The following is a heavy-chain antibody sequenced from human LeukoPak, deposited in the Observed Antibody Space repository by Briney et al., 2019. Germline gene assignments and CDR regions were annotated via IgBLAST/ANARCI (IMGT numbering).Heavy chain of an antibody. J-gene: IGHJ3*02. CDR3: TAYYAANPDDAFDI. CDR2: IKSKTDGGTT. V-gene: IGHV3-15*01. Sequence: GGSLRLSXAASGFTFSSYSMSWVRQAPGKGLEWVGLIKSKTDGGTTDYAAPVKGRFTISRDDSKNTLYLQMNSLTTDDTAVYYCTAYYAANPDDAFDIWGQGTLVTVSS. D-gene: IGHD4-23*01. CDR1: GFTFSSYS.